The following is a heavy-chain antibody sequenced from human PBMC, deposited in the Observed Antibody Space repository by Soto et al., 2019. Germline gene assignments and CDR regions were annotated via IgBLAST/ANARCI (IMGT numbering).Heavy chain of an antibody. CDR3: ARDPFRAMTLRDVYYYRMDV. CDR1: GGTFSSYA. Sequence: SVKVSCKASGGTFSSYAISWVRQAPGQGLEWMGGIIPIFGTANYAQKFQGRVTITADESTSTAYMELSSLRSEDTAVYYCARDPFRAMTLRDVYYYRMDVWGQGTTVTVSS. J-gene: IGHJ6*02. CDR2: IIPIFGTA. V-gene: IGHV1-69*13. D-gene: IGHD5-18*01.